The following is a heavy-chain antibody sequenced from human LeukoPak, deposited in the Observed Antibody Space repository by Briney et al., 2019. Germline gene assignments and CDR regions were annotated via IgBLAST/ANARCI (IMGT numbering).Heavy chain of an antibody. J-gene: IGHJ4*02. CDR3: AKDRSQWLVWDKYYFDY. V-gene: IGHV3-23*01. CDR2: ISTSGGST. Sequence: PGGSLRLSCAASKFAFSSYAMSWVRQAPGKGLEWVSTISTSGGSTYYADSVKGRFTISRDNSKNTLYLQMNSLRAEDTAVYYCAKDRSQWLVWDKYYFDYWGQGTLVTVSS. CDR1: KFAFSSYA. D-gene: IGHD6-19*01.